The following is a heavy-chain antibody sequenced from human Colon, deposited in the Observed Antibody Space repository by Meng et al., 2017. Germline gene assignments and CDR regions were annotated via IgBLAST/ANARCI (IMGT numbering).Heavy chain of an antibody. CDR2: ISDIGTP. CDR1: GGANGHGNW. Sequence: QVQLQGAGTGLVMPSGNLTLTGTVSGGANGHGNWWSWVRQSPGKGLEWVGEISDIGTPLYNPPLTSRVTISIDESKSQFSLNLRSVTAADTGVYYCARGGLTLFHSWGQGTLVTVSS. CDR3: ARGGLTLFHS. J-gene: IGHJ4*02. V-gene: IGHV4-4*02.